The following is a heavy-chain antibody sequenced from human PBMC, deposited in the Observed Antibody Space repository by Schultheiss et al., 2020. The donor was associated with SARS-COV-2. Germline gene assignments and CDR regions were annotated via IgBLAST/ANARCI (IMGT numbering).Heavy chain of an antibody. V-gene: IGHV3-52*01. CDR3: ARGSSGDLHFDY. CDR1: GFTFSSSW. CDR2: IKCDGSEK. J-gene: IGHJ4*02. Sequence: GGSLRLSCAASGFTFSSSWMHWVCQAPEKGLEWVADIKCDGSEKYYVDSVKGRLTISRDNAKNSLYLQVNSLRAEDTAVYYCARGSSGDLHFDYWGQGTLVTVSS. D-gene: IGHD3-10*01.